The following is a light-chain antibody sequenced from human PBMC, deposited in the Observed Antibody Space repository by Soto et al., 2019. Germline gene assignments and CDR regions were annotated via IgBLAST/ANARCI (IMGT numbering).Light chain of an antibody. Sequence: EIGLTQCPATLSLSPGERATLSCRASQSVSSYLAWYQQKPGQAPRLLIYDASNRATGIPARFSGSGSGTDFTLTISSLEPEDFAVYYCQQRSNWPPTFGGGTKVDIK. CDR2: DAS. CDR3: QQRSNWPPT. J-gene: IGKJ4*01. CDR1: QSVSSY. V-gene: IGKV3-11*01.